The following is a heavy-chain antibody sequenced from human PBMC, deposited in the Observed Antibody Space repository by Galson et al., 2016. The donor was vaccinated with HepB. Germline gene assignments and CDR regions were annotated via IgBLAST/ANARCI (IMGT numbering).Heavy chain of an antibody. V-gene: IGHV1-69*13. J-gene: IGHJ4*02. CDR3: TRGKGSSWFSGFDY. Sequence: SVKVSCKASGGTFSSYAISWVRQAPGQGLEWMGGIIPVFGTGNYAQRFQGRVTITADQSTSTAYMELTSLRSEDTAVYYCTRGKGSSWFSGFDYGGQGTLVTVSS. D-gene: IGHD6-13*01. CDR1: GGTFSSYA. CDR2: IIPVFGTG.